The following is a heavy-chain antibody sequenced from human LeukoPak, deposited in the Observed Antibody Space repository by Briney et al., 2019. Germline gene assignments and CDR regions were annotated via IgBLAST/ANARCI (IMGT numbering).Heavy chain of an antibody. D-gene: IGHD3-22*01. CDR1: DDSISSGFY. Sequence: SETLSLTCTVSDDSISSGFYWGWIRQPPGKGLEWIGSIYYSWDTYYNPSLKSRVTISVDTSKNQFSLKLSSVTAADTAVYYCATTSYYYDSPDYWGQGTLVTVSS. CDR2: IYYSWDT. J-gene: IGHJ4*02. V-gene: IGHV4-38-2*02. CDR3: ATTSYYYDSPDY.